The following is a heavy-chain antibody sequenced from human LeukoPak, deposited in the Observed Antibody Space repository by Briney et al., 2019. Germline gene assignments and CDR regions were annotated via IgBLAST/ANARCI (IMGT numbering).Heavy chain of an antibody. Sequence: ASVKVSCKASGGTFSSYAISWVRQAPGQGLEWMGEIIPIFGTANYAQKFQGRVTITADESTSTAYMELSSLRSEDTAVYYCATWVDYDAPYYYGMDVWGQGTTVTVSS. CDR3: ATWVDYDAPYYYGMDV. D-gene: IGHD4-17*01. J-gene: IGHJ6*02. V-gene: IGHV1-69*13. CDR2: IIPIFGTA. CDR1: GGTFSSYA.